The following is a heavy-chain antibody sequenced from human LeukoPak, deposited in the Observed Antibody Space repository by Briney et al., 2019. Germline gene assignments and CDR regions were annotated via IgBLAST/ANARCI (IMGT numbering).Heavy chain of an antibody. Sequence: GASVKVSCKASGGTFSSYAISWVRQAPGQGLEWMGGIIPIFGTANYAQKFQGRVTITTDESTSTAYMELSSLRSEDTAVYYCAREGSSRWLSSVGAFQHWGQGTLVTVSS. D-gene: IGHD5-24*01. CDR3: AREGSSRWLSSVGAFQH. CDR1: GGTFSSYA. CDR2: IIPIFGTA. V-gene: IGHV1-69*05. J-gene: IGHJ1*01.